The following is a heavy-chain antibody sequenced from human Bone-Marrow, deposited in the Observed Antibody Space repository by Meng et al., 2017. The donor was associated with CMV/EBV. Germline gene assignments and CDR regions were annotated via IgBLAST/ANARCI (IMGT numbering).Heavy chain of an antibody. J-gene: IGHJ4*02. CDR1: FSNVW. CDR3: LTYYDFWSGYYTNAFDY. V-gene: IGHV3-15*01. CDR2: IKSKTDGGTT. Sequence: FSNVWMSWVRQAPGQGLEWVGRIKSKTDGGTTDYAAPVKGRFTISRDDSKNTLYLQMNSLKTEDTAVYYCLTYYDFWSGYYTNAFDYWGQGTLVTVSS. D-gene: IGHD3-3*01.